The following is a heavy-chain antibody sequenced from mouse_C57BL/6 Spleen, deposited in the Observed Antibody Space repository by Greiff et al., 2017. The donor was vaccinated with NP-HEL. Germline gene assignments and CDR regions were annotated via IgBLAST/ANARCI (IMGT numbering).Heavy chain of an antibody. J-gene: IGHJ4*01. CDR3: ARSPYGNYAMDY. V-gene: IGHV1-81*01. D-gene: IGHD2-1*01. CDR2: IYPRSGNT. CDR1: GYTFTSYG. Sequence: QVHVKQSGAELARPGASVKLSCKASGYTFTSYGISWVKQRTGQGLEWIGEIYPRSGNTYYNEKFKGKATLTADKSSSTAYMELRSLTSEDSAVYFCARSPYGNYAMDYWGQGTSVTVSS.